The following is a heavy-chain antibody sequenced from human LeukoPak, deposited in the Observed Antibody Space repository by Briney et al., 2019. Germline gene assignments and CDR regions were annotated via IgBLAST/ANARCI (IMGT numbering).Heavy chain of an antibody. Sequence: PGRSLRLSCAASGFTFSSYGMHWVRQAPGKGLEWVAVISYDGSNKYYADSVKGRFTISRDNSKNTLYLQMSSLRAEDTAVYYCAKTYGDSFFDYWGQGTLVTVSS. J-gene: IGHJ4*02. D-gene: IGHD4-17*01. CDR2: ISYDGSNK. CDR1: GFTFSSYG. V-gene: IGHV3-30*18. CDR3: AKTYGDSFFDY.